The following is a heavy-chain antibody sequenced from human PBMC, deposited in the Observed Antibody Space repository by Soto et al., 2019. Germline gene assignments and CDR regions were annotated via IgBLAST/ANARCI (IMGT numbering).Heavy chain of an antibody. D-gene: IGHD3-16*02. CDR3: ARETDFYDYVWGSYRHGGRYFDY. Sequence: EVQLVESGGGLVQPGGSLRLSCAASGFTFSSYSMNWVRQAPGKGLEWASYISSSSSTIYYADSVKGRFTISRDNAKNSLYLQMNSLRDEDTAVYYCARETDFYDYVWGSYRHGGRYFDYWGQGTLVTVSS. CDR2: ISSSSSTI. V-gene: IGHV3-48*02. J-gene: IGHJ4*02. CDR1: GFTFSSYS.